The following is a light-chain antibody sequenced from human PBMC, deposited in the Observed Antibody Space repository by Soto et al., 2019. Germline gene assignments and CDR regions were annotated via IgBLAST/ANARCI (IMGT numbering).Light chain of an antibody. J-gene: IGKJ1*01. Sequence: EIVMTQSPATLSVSPGERATLSCRASQSVSSNLAWYQQKPGQAPRLLIYGASTRATGIPARFSGSGSGTEFTLTISSLQSDDFAGYYCQRYNNWPPWTVGQGTKVEI. V-gene: IGKV3-15*01. CDR1: QSVSSN. CDR2: GAS. CDR3: QRYNNWPPWT.